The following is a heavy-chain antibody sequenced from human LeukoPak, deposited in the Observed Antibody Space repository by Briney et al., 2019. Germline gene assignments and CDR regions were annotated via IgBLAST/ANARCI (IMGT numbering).Heavy chain of an antibody. Sequence: GASVKVSCKASGYTYTTYDINWVRQATGQGLEWMGWMNPNSGNTGYAQKFQGRVTMTRNTSMSTAYMELSSLRSEDTAVYYCARANYYGSGKKDLDYWGQGTLVTVSS. D-gene: IGHD3-10*01. J-gene: IGHJ4*02. V-gene: IGHV1-8*01. CDR3: ARANYYGSGKKDLDY. CDR1: GYTYTTYD. CDR2: MNPNSGNT.